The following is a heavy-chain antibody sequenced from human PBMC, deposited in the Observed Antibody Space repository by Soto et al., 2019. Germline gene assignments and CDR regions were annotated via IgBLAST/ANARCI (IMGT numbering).Heavy chain of an antibody. Sequence: ETLSLTCAVYGGSFSGYYWSWIRQPPGKGLEWIGEINHSGSTNYNPSLKSRVTISVDTSKNQFSLKLSSVTAADTAVYYCARGRRVPAARRSWFDPWGQGTLVTVSS. V-gene: IGHV4-34*01. J-gene: IGHJ5*02. CDR3: ARGRRVPAARRSWFDP. D-gene: IGHD2-2*01. CDR2: INHSGST. CDR1: GGSFSGYY.